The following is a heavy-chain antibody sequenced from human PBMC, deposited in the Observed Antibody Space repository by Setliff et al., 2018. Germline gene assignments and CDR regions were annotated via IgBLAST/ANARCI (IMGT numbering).Heavy chain of an antibody. Sequence: PGGSLRLSCAASGFTFSTYSMSWARQAPGKGLEWVSAISGDSVSIYYADSVKGRFTIPRDNARNSLYLQMNSLRAEDTAVYYCARVWFGNMDVWGKGTTVTVSS. D-gene: IGHD3-10*01. CDR2: ISGDSVSI. J-gene: IGHJ6*03. V-gene: IGHV3-23*01. CDR1: GFTFSTYS. CDR3: ARVWFGNMDV.